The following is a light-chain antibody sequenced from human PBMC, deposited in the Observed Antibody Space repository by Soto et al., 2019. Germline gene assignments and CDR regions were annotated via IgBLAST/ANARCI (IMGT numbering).Light chain of an antibody. CDR1: SSNIGAGYD. Sequence: QSVLTQPPSVSGAPGQKVTISCTGTSSNIGAGYDVHWYQQLPGRAPKLLIFGNTHRPSGVPDRFSGSKSGTSASLAITGLKPEDEADYYSHSYDIRRSGYVFGPGTTLTGL. J-gene: IGLJ1*01. CDR2: GNT. V-gene: IGLV1-40*01. CDR3: HSYDIRRSGYV.